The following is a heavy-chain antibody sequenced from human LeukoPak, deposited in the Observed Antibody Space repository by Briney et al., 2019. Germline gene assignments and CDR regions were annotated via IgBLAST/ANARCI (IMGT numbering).Heavy chain of an antibody. CDR3: ASPLGYCSGGSCEASAFDI. CDR1: GGSISSSSYY. D-gene: IGHD2-15*01. CDR2: IYYSGST. J-gene: IGHJ3*02. Sequence: KPSETLSLTCTVSGGSISSSSYYWGWIRQPPGKGLEWIGSIYYSGSTYYNPSLKGRVTISVDTSKNQFSLKLSSVTAADTAVYYCASPLGYCSGGSCEASAFDIWGQGTMVTVSS. V-gene: IGHV4-39*01.